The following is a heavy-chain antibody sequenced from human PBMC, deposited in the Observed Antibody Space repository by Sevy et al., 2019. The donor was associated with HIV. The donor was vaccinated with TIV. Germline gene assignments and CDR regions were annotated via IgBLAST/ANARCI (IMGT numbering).Heavy chain of an antibody. V-gene: IGHV3-7*01. CDR1: GFSFSVYW. J-gene: IGHJ4*02. CDR3: VREGVGGYSYSLDC. Sequence: GGSLRLSCAASGFSFSVYWMSWVRQAPGKGLEWVATLKQDGSEKYYVDSVKRRFTISRDNAKNSLYLQMNSLRAEDTAVYYCVREGVGGYSYSLDCWGQGTLVTVSS. CDR2: LKQDGSEK. D-gene: IGHD5-18*01.